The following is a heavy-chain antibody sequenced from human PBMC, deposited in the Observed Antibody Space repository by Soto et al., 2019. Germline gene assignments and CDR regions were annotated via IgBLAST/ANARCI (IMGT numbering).Heavy chain of an antibody. CDR2: ISGSGGST. CDR1: GFTFSSYA. D-gene: IGHD3-22*01. J-gene: IGHJ4*02. V-gene: IGHV3-23*01. Sequence: PGGSLRLSCSASGFTFSSYAMSWVRQAPGKGLEWVSAISGSGGSTYYADSVKGRFTISRDNSKNTLYLQMNSLRAEDTAVYYCAXDTWAPIYDSSGTTPDYWGQGTLVTVSS. CDR3: AXDTWAPIYDSSGTTPDY.